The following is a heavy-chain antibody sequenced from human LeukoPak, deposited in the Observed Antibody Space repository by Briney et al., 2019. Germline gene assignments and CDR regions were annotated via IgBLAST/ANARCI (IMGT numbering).Heavy chain of an antibody. CDR1: GVSISSYY. V-gene: IGHV4-59*01. D-gene: IGHD3-10*01. Sequence: SETLSLTCTVSGVSISSYYWSWLRQPPGKGLEWIGYIYYSGSTNYNPSLKSRVTISLDTSQNQFSLKLTSVTPADTAVYYCAKTAKYYYGSETYYFFEYWGQGTLVTVSS. CDR3: AKTAKYYYGSETYYFFEY. J-gene: IGHJ4*02. CDR2: IYYSGST.